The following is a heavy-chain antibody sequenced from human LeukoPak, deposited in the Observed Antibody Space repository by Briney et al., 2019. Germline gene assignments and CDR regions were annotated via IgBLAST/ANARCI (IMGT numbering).Heavy chain of an antibody. D-gene: IGHD3-22*01. CDR3: ARGREDYYDSSGYYDGYY. CDR1: GGSFSGYY. CDR2: INHSGST. V-gene: IGHV4-34*01. Sequence: SETLSLTCAVYGGSFSGYYWSWIRQPPGKGLVWIGEINHSGSTNYNPSLKSRVTISVDTSKNQFSLKLSSVTAADTAVYYCARGREDYYDSSGYYDGYYWGQGTLLTVSS. J-gene: IGHJ4*02.